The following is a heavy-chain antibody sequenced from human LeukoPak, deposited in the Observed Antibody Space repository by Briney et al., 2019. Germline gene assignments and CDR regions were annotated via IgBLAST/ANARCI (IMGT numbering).Heavy chain of an antibody. CDR1: GDSVSVNYHY. V-gene: IGHV4-61*01. CDR2: LYYRTGT. CDR3: AKVVCDTFDS. Sequence: SDTLSLTCSVSGDSVSVNYHYWSWIRPSPGEGLEWIGYLYYRTGTNYAPSLKSRASILLDEANNQFSLRLSTVTAADAAIYYCAKVVCDTFDSWGPGMLVTVSS. D-gene: IGHD2-21*01. J-gene: IGHJ5*01.